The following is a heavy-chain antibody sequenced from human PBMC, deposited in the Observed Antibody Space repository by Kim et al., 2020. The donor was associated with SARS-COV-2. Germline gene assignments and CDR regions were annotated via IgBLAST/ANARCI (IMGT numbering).Heavy chain of an antibody. D-gene: IGHD4-17*01. CDR2: ISYDGSNK. J-gene: IGHJ4*02. Sequence: GGSLRLSCAASGFTFSSYGMHWVRQAPGKGLEWVAVISYDGSNKYYADSVKGRFTISRDNSKNTLYLQMNSLRAEDTAVYYCARVSPPDYGGNGIDYWGQGTLVTVSS. CDR3: ARVSPPDYGGNGIDY. CDR1: GFTFSSYG. V-gene: IGHV3-33*05.